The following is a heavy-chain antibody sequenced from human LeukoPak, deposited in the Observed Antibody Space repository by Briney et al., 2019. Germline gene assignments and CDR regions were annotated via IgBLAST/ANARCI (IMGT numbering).Heavy chain of an antibody. CDR1: DFTLSSHG. CDR3: ARDRAWDYLDS. CDR2: ISSDGGKK. J-gene: IGHJ4*02. D-gene: IGHD1-26*01. Sequence: PGKSLRLSCVVSDFTLSSHGMHWVRQAPGKGLEWVAVISSDGGKKSYADSVKGRFTISRDNSKNTLYLQMDSLRVEDTAIYYCARDRAWDYLDSWDQGPLVTASS. V-gene: IGHV3-30*03.